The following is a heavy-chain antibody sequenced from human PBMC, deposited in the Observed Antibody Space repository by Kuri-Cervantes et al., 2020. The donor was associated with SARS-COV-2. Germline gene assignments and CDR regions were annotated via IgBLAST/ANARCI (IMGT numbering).Heavy chain of an antibody. CDR1: GFTFSSYW. J-gene: IGHJ6*03. V-gene: IGHV3-7*01. Sequence: GGSLRLSCAAPGFTFSSYWMSWVRQAPGKGLEWVANIKQDGSEKYYVDSVKGRFTISRDNAKNSLYLQMNSLGAEDTAVYYCARDQSDGSGWYAEEDYYYYMDVWGKGTTVTVSS. D-gene: IGHD6-19*01. CDR2: IKQDGSEK. CDR3: ARDQSDGSGWYAEEDYYYYMDV.